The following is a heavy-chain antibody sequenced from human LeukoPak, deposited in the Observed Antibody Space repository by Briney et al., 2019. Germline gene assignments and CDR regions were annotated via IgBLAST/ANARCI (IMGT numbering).Heavy chain of an antibody. V-gene: IGHV1-18*01. Sequence: ASVKVSCKAFGYTFDTSSITWVRQAPGQRLEWRGWISPQSGNTQYAQGVQGRVTMTTDTSRSTAYMELRSLRPDDTAVYYCARVRNSNNWWGAFDIWGQGTMVTLSS. J-gene: IGHJ3*02. D-gene: IGHD1-1*01. CDR2: ISPQSGNT. CDR1: GYTFDTSS. CDR3: ARVRNSNNWWGAFDI.